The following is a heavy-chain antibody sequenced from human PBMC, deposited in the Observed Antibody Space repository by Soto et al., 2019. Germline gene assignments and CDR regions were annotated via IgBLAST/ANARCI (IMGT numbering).Heavy chain of an antibody. Sequence: SETLSLTCTVSGGSFKSGSYSWSWIRQTPGKGLEWIGYVYHTGRTSYNPSLKSRVSISMDTSKNQFSLNLDSVTAADTAVYFCARDFAYFDSWGQGTLVTVSS. J-gene: IGHJ4*02. D-gene: IGHD3-3*01. CDR1: GGSFKSGSYS. CDR2: VYHTGRT. CDR3: ARDFAYFDS. V-gene: IGHV4-61*01.